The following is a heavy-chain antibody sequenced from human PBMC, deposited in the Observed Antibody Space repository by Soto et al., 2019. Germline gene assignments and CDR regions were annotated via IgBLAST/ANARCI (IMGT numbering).Heavy chain of an antibody. V-gene: IGHV3-30-3*01. Sequence: QVQLVESGGGVVQPGRSLRLSCAASGFTFSSYAMHWVRQAPGKGLEWVAVISYDGSNKYYADSVKGRFTISRDNSKNTLYLQMNSPRAEDTAVYYCARERGDSVWYLSNDYWGQGTLVTVSS. J-gene: IGHJ4*02. CDR1: GFTFSSYA. CDR2: ISYDGSNK. CDR3: ARERGDSVWYLSNDY. D-gene: IGHD6-19*01.